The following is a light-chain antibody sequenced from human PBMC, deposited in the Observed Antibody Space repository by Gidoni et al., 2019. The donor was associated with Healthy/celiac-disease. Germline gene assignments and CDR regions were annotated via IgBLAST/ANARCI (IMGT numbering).Light chain of an antibody. CDR2: WAS. J-gene: IGKJ2*03. Sequence: DIVMTQHPDSLAVSLGERATINCKSSQSVLYSSNNMNYLAWYQQKPGQLPKLLIYWASTRESGGPDRFSCSGSGTDFTLTISSLQAEDVAFYYCQQYYSTPSFXQXTKLEIK. CDR1: QSVLYSSNNMNY. V-gene: IGKV4-1*01. CDR3: QQYYSTPS.